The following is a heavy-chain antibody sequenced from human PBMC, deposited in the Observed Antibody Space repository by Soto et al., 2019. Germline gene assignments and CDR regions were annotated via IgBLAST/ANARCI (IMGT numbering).Heavy chain of an antibody. CDR2: IWYDGSNK. CDR1: GFTFSSYG. J-gene: IGHJ4*02. Sequence: QVQLVESGGGVVQPGRSLRLSCAASGFTFSSYGMHWVRQAPGKVLEWVAVIWYDGSNKYYADSVKGRFTISRDNSKNTLYLQMNSLRAEDTAVYYCARDRDGYNVDYWGQGTMVTVSS. V-gene: IGHV3-33*01. CDR3: ARDRDGYNVDY. D-gene: IGHD5-12*01.